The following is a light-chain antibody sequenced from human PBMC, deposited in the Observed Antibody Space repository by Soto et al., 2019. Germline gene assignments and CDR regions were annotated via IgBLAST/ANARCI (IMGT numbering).Light chain of an antibody. CDR2: GAS. V-gene: IGKV3-20*01. CDR3: QQYGSSPLT. CDR1: QSVSSSY. Sequence: EIVLTQSPGTLSLSPGERATLSCRASQSVSSSYLAWYQQKPGQAPRLLIYGASSRATGIPDRFSGSGSGKDFTLTNSRLEPEDFAVYYCQQYGSSPLTFGGGTKVEI. J-gene: IGKJ4*01.